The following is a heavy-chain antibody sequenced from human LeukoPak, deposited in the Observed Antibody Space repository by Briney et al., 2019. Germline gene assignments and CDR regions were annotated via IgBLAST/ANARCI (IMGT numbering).Heavy chain of an antibody. Sequence: PSETLSLTCAVYGGFFSGYYWSWIRQPPGKGLEWIGEINQSGSTKYNPSLKSQVTISVDTSKNQFSLKLSSVTAADTAVYYCARRLGRKFGERFYYYHYMDVWGKGTTVTISS. CDR1: GGFFSGYY. D-gene: IGHD3-10*01. CDR3: ARRLGRKFGERFYYYHYMDV. V-gene: IGHV4-34*01. CDR2: INQSGST. J-gene: IGHJ6*03.